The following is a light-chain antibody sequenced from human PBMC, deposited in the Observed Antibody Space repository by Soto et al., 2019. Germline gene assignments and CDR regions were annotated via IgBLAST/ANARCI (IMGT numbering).Light chain of an antibody. CDR1: SSDVGGYNY. CDR2: EVS. J-gene: IGLJ3*02. Sequence: QSALTQPASVSGSPGQSITISCTGTSSDVGGYNYVSWYQQHPGKAPKLMIYEVSNRPSGVSNRFSGSKSGNTSSLTISGLQAEDEGDYYCSSYTSSITRVFGGGTTLTVL. V-gene: IGLV2-14*01. CDR3: SSYTSSITRV.